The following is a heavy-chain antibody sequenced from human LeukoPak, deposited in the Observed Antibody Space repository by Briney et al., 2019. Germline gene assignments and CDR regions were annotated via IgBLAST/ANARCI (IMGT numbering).Heavy chain of an antibody. J-gene: IGHJ3*01. Sequence: GGSLRLPCAVSGFTVRSHFMAWVRQAPGKGLEWVSVLDTGGATHYADSVKGRFTISRDNTWNTLFLQMNSLRDEDTAVYYCAREFRDAFDVWGQGTRVTVSS. D-gene: IGHD3-10*01. CDR2: LDTGGAT. CDR1: GFTVRSHF. CDR3: AREFRDAFDV. V-gene: IGHV3-53*01.